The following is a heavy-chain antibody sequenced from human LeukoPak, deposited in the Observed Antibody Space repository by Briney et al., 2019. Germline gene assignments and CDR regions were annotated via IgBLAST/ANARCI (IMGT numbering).Heavy chain of an antibody. V-gene: IGHV3-30*18. J-gene: IGHJ4*02. CDR1: GFTFSRYD. Sequence: GRSLRLSCAASGFTFSRYDIHWVRQAPGKGLEWVAGISNDGGNKYYAESVKGRFTISRDNSKNTLYLQMNSLRAEDTAVYYCAKDYRSGAFDYWGQGTLVTVSS. CDR3: AKDYRSGAFDY. CDR2: ISNDGGNK. D-gene: IGHD3-10*01.